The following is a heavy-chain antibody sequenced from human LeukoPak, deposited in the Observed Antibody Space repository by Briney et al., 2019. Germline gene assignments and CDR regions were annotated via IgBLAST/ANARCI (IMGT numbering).Heavy chain of an antibody. CDR1: GFTSSCYW. CDR2: IKQDGSQK. Sequence: PGGSLRLSCAASGFTSSCYWMSWVRQAPGKGLEWVGNIKQDGSQKYYMDSVKGRVTISRDNAKNSVDLQMNSLRAEDTAVYYCARENDGFDLWGQGTMVTVSS. J-gene: IGHJ3*01. V-gene: IGHV3-7*04. CDR3: ARENDGFDL.